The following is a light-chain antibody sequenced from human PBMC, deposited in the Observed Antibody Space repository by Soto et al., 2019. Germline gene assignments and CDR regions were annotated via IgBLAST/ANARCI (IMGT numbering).Light chain of an antibody. J-gene: IGKJ5*01. CDR2: KAS. V-gene: IGKV1-5*03. Sequence: DIQMTHSPSTLSASVGDRVTITCRASQSLSSWLAWYHQKPGKAPKSLIYKASSLESGVPSRFSGSGSGTEFTLTISSLQPDDFATYYCQQYLSYPITFGQGTRLEIK. CDR1: QSLSSW. CDR3: QQYLSYPIT.